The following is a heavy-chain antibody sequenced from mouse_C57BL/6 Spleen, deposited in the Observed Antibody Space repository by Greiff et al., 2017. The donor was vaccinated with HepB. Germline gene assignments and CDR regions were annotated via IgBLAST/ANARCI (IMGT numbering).Heavy chain of an antibody. D-gene: IGHD1-1*01. J-gene: IGHJ4*01. Sequence: EVQLQQSGAELVRPGASVKLSCTASGFNIKDYYMHWVKQRPEQGLEWIGRIDPEDGDTEYAPKFQGKATMTADTSYNTAYLQLSSLTSEDTAVYYCTNPIYGSSYAMDYWGQGTSVTVSS. CDR1: GFNIKDYY. V-gene: IGHV14-1*01. CDR2: IDPEDGDT. CDR3: TNPIYGSSYAMDY.